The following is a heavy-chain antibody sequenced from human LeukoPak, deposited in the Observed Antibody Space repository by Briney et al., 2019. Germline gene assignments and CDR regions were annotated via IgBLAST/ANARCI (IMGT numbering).Heavy chain of an antibody. V-gene: IGHV4-39*01. CDR3: ARRGLSDWDRDAFDI. D-gene: IGHD2-21*02. CDR1: GGSISSSSYY. Sequence: SETLSLTCTVSGGSISSSSYYWGWIRHPPGKGLEWIGRIYYSGSTYYTPSLKSRVTISVDTPKNQFSLKLSSVTAADTAVYYCARRGLSDWDRDAFDIWGQGTMVTVSS. CDR2: IYYSGST. J-gene: IGHJ3*02.